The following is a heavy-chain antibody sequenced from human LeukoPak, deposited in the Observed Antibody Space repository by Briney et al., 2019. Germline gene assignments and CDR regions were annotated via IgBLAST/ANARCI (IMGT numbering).Heavy chain of an antibody. CDR2: IMPIFGTA. J-gene: IGHJ6*04. CDR1: GGSFSSYA. D-gene: IGHD3-9*01. CDR3: ARGPLSPGRYFDWLSRYYYYGMDV. Sequence: SVKVSCKASGGSFSSYAISWVRQAPGQGLEWMGGIMPIFGTANYAQKFQGRVTITADKSTSTAYMELSSLRSEDTAVYYCARGPLSPGRYFDWLSRYYYYGMDVWGKGTTVTVSS. V-gene: IGHV1-69*06.